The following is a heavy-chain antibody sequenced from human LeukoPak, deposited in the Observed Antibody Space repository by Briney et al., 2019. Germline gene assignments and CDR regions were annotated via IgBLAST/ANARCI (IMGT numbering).Heavy chain of an antibody. V-gene: IGHV3-33*06. CDR3: AKSPGIAALDY. D-gene: IGHD6-13*01. Sequence: GRSLRLSCAASGFTFSNYGMHWVRRPPGKGLEWVAVIWYDGSNEFYADSVKGRFTIPRDNSKNTLYLQMNSLRAEDTAVYYCAKSPGIAALDYWGQGTLVTVSS. CDR2: IWYDGSNE. J-gene: IGHJ4*02. CDR1: GFTFSNYG.